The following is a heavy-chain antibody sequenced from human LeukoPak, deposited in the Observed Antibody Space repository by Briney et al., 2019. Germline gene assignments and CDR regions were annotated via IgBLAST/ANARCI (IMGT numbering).Heavy chain of an antibody. CDR3: ARLPSSGYLYWYFDL. CDR2: IYYSGST. V-gene: IGHV4-39*01. CDR1: GGSISSSSYY. J-gene: IGHJ2*01. D-gene: IGHD3-22*01. Sequence: PSETLSLTCTVSGGSISSSSYYWGWIRQPPGKWLAWLGSIYYSGSTYYNPSLKSRVTISVDTSKNQFSLKLSSVSAADTAVYYCARLPSSGYLYWYFDLWGRGTLVTVSS.